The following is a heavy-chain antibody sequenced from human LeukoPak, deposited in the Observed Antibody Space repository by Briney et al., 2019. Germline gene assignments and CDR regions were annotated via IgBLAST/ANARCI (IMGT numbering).Heavy chain of an antibody. J-gene: IGHJ6*03. Sequence: SETLSLTCTVSGGSISSSSYYWGWIRQPPGKGLEWIGSIYYSGSTYYNPSLKSRVTISVDTSKNQFSLKLSSVTAADTAVYYCARLSQFGVLRFSYYMDVWGKGTTVTVSS. CDR3: ARLSQFGVLRFSYYMDV. CDR1: GGSISSSSYY. V-gene: IGHV4-39*01. CDR2: IYYSGST. D-gene: IGHD3-3*01.